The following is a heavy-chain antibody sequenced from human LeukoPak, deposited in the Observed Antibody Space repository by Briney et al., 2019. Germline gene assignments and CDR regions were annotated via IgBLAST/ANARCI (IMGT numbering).Heavy chain of an antibody. CDR1: GFTFSSYS. CDR2: TSSSSSYM. V-gene: IGHV3-21*01. CDR3: ARESNERWLIGY. J-gene: IGHJ4*02. D-gene: IGHD6-19*01. Sequence: PGGSLRLSCAASGFTFSSYSMNWVRQAPGKGLEWVSSTSSSSSYMYYADSVKGRFTISRDNAKNSLYLQMNSLRAEDTAVYYCARESNERWLIGYWGQGTLVTVSS.